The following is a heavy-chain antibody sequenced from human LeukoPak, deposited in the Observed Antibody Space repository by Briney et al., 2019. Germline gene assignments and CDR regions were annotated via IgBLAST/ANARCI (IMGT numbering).Heavy chain of an antibody. D-gene: IGHD6-13*01. J-gene: IGHJ6*02. CDR2: INTNTGNP. V-gene: IGHV7-4-1*01. CDR1: GYTFTSYA. CDR3: ARASDSSSWSYYYYYGMDV. Sequence: ASVKVSCKASGYTFTSYAMNWVRLAPGQGLEWMGWINTNTGNPTYAQGFTGRFVFSLDTSVSTAYLQICSLKAEDTAVYYCARASDSSSWSYYYYYGMDVWGQGTTVTVSS.